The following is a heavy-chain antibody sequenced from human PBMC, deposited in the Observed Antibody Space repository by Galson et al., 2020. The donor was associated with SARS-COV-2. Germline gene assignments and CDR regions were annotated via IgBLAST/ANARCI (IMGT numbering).Heavy chain of an antibody. J-gene: IGHJ3*02. V-gene: IGHV4-4*02. CDR3: ARVGPTAGTFYAFGS. CDR1: GDSISSHNW. CDR2: IHHGGST. D-gene: IGHD6-13*01. Sequence: SETLSLTCAVSGDSISSHNWWSWVRQSPGKGLEWIAEIHHGGSTNFNPSLRSRVTISVDKSQNQFSLNLRSVTAADTAVYFCARVGPTAGTFYAFGSWGQGTMVTVSS.